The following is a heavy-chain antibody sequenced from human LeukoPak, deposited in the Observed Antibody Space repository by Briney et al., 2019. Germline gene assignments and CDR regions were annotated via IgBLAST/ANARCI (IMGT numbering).Heavy chain of an antibody. CDR3: ARPPDNSDYGAAFDC. V-gene: IGHV3-21*01. CDR2: ISSSSSYI. J-gene: IGHJ4*02. D-gene: IGHD4-11*01. Sequence: PGGSLKLSCAASGFTFSSYSMNWVRQAPGKGLEWVSSISSSSSYIYYADSVKGRFTISRDNAKNSLYLQMNSLRAEDTAVYYCARPPDNSDYGAAFDCWGQGTLVTVSS. CDR1: GFTFSSYS.